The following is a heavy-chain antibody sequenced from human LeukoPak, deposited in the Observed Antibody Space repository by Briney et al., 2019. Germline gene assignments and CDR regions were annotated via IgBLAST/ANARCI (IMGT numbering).Heavy chain of an antibody. CDR3: ASPVEIDAFDI. Sequence: GGSLRLSCAASGFTFSSYAMHWVRQAPGKGLEWVAVISYDGSNKYYADSVKGRFTISRDNSKNTLYLQMNSLGAEDTAVYYCASPVEIDAFDIWGQGTMVTVSS. D-gene: IGHD2-15*01. V-gene: IGHV3-30*14. J-gene: IGHJ3*02. CDR1: GFTFSSYA. CDR2: ISYDGSNK.